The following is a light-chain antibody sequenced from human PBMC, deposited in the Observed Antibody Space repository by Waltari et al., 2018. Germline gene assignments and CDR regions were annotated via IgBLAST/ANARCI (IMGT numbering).Light chain of an antibody. Sequence: IMLTQSPGPLSLSPGERATLSCRASQSISRYLAWYQQKPGQAPRLPIYGASTRATGIPDRFSGSGSGTDFSLTISGLEPEDSAVYYCQHHFRLPATFGQGTKVEIK. CDR1: QSISRY. CDR2: GAS. CDR3: QHHFRLPAT. V-gene: IGKV3-20*01. J-gene: IGKJ1*01.